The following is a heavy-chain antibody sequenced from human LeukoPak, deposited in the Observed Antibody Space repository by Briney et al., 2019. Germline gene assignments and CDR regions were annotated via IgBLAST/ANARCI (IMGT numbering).Heavy chain of an antibody. V-gene: IGHV3-48*03. J-gene: IGHJ4*02. CDR1: GFTFSSYE. CDR2: ISTSGSTI. CDR3: ARGNSGTYYPFDN. Sequence: QTGGSLRLSCAASGFTFSSYEMNWVRQAPGKGLEWVSYISTSGSTIYYADSVKGRFTISRDNAKDSLYLQVSSLRAEDTAVYYCARGNSGTYYPFDNWGQGTLATVSS. D-gene: IGHD1-26*01.